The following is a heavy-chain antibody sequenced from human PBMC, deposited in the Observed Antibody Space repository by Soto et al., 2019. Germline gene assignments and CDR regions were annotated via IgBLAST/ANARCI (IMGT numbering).Heavy chain of an antibody. CDR3: ARHTPAISISDH. CDR1: GGSISSSSYY. J-gene: IGHJ4*02. V-gene: IGHV4-39*01. Sequence: QLQLQESGPGLVKPSETLSLTCTVSGGSISSSSYYWGWIRQPPGRGLEWIGSTYYSGSTYYNPSLKSRVTIYVDTSKNQLSLKLSSVTAADTAVYYCARHTPAISISDHWGQGTLVTVSS. CDR2: TYYSGST. D-gene: IGHD2-15*01.